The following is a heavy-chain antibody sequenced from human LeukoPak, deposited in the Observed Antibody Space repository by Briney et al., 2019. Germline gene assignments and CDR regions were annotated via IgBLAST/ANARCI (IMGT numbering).Heavy chain of an antibody. D-gene: IGHD3-22*01. Sequence: QTGGSLRLSCAASGFTFGSYGMSWVRQAPGKGLEWVSFITPNADRTSYADSVEGRFTISRDNPRNTLYMQMNSLGDEDTALYYCAIMHGYYDGSGYWVQWGQGTLVTVSS. CDR1: GFTFGSYG. CDR2: ITPNADRT. J-gene: IGHJ1*01. V-gene: IGHV3-23*01. CDR3: AIMHGYYDGSGYWVQ.